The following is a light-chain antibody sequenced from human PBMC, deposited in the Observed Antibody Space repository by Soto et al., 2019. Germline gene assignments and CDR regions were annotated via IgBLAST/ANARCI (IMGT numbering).Light chain of an antibody. CDR3: QQYYSAPFT. J-gene: IGKJ3*01. CDR1: QSVLYSSNNKNY. CDR2: WAS. V-gene: IGKV4-1*01. Sequence: DIVMTQSPDSLTVSLGERATINCKSSQSVLYSSNNKNYLAWYQQKPGQPPKLLIDWASTRESGVPDRFSGSGSGTDFTLTISSLQAEDVAVYYWQQYYSAPFTFGPGTKVDIK.